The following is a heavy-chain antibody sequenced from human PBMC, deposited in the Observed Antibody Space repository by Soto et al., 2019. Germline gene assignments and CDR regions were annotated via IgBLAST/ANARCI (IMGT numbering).Heavy chain of an antibody. CDR2: ICGCGGRI. D-gene: IGHD2-2*01. CDR3: AKRPASLVCFDY. J-gene: IGHJ4*02. Sequence: EVQLLESGGGLVQPGGSLRRSCAASGFTFSNYDMSWVRQAPGKGLEWVSTICGCGGRIYYADSAKGRFTISRDNSKNTLYMQMNSLRAEDTAVYYCAKRPASLVCFDYWGQGTLVTVSS. CDR1: GFTFSNYD. V-gene: IGHV3-23*01.